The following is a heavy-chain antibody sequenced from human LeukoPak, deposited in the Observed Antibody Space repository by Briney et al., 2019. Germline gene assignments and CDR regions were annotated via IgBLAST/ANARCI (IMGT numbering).Heavy chain of an antibody. D-gene: IGHD2-21*02. Sequence: GASVKVSCKASGCTFTGYYMHWVRQPPGQGLEGMGWINPNSGGTNYAQKFQGRVTMTRDTYISTAYMELSRLRSDDTAVYYCARGGDCYASENDAFDIWGQGTMVTVSS. CDR1: GCTFTGYY. V-gene: IGHV1-2*02. CDR3: ARGGDCYASENDAFDI. J-gene: IGHJ3*02. CDR2: INPNSGGT.